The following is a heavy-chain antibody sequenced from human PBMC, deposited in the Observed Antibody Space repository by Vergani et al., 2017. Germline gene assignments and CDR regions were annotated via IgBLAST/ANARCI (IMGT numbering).Heavy chain of an antibody. Sequence: EVQLVESGGGLVTPGGSLRLSCAASGFDFSSFSMNWVRQAPGKGLEWVSSISSTGVDIYYADSFKGRFTISRDNAKKSVYLHMTSLRAEDTAVYYCARDVGSACISTNCYAWFWVQGTLVTVSS. V-gene: IGHV3-21*02. CDR2: ISSTGVDI. D-gene: IGHD2-2*01. CDR1: GFDFSSFS. J-gene: IGHJ4*02. CDR3: ARDVGSACISTNCYAWF.